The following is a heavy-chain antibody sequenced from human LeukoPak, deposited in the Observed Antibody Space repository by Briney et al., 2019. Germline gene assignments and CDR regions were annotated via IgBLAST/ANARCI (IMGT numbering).Heavy chain of an antibody. CDR3: ARPMNPYYQRDAFDI. V-gene: IGHV4-34*01. D-gene: IGHD2-2*01. CDR2: INHSGST. J-gene: IGHJ3*02. CDR1: GGSFSGYY. Sequence: PSETLSLTCAVYGGSFSGYYWSWIRQPPGKGLEWIGEINHSGSTNYNPPLKSRVTISVDTSKNQFSLKLSSVTAADTAVYYCARPMNPYYQRDAFDIWGQGTMVTVSS.